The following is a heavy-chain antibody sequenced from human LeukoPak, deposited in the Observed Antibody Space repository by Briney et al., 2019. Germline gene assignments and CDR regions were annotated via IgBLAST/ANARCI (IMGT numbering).Heavy chain of an antibody. J-gene: IGHJ4*02. V-gene: IGHV3-48*01. CDR3: ARGGYHAYYLDY. D-gene: IGHD5-18*01. Sequence: PGGSLRLSCAGSGFSFSSYSMNWVRQAPGTGLEWISYISDTSGSRYYADSVKGRFTISRDNAKNSLYLQMKSLRAEDTAVYYCARGGYHAYYLDYWGQGSLVTVSS. CDR2: ISDTSGSR. CDR1: GFSFSSYS.